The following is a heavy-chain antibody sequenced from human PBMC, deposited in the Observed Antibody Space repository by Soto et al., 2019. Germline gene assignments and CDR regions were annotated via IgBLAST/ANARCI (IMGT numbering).Heavy chain of an antibody. V-gene: IGHV3-9*01. CDR2: ISWNSGSI. CDR1: GFTFDDYV. D-gene: IGHD4-17*01. CDR3: AKTATVTTSYYMDV. J-gene: IGHJ6*03. Sequence: EVQLVESGGGLVQPGRSLRLSCAASGFTFDDYVMHWVRQAPGKGLEWVSGISWNSGSIGYADSVKGRFTISRDNAKNSLYLQMNSLRAEDTALYYCAKTATVTTSYYMDVWGKGTTVTVSS.